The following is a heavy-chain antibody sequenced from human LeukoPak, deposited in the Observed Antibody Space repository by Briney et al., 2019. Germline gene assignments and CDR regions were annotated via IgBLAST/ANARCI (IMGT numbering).Heavy chain of an antibody. CDR3: ARDLSYGSLDC. V-gene: IGHV3-74*01. CDR1: GFTFRSHW. J-gene: IGHJ4*02. D-gene: IGHD3-9*01. CDR2: ISSDGSST. Sequence: GGSLRLSCGAYGFTFRSHWMHWVRQPPGKGLVWVSRISSDGSSTSYADSVKGRFTISRDNSKNTLYLQMNSLRAEDTAMYYCARDLSYGSLDCRGQGTLVTVSS.